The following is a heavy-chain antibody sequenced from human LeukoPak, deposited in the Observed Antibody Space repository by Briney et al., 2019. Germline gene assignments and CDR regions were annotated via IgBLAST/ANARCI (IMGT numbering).Heavy chain of an antibody. CDR3: ARGNGWLRKPNWFDP. D-gene: IGHD5-12*01. V-gene: IGHV4-31*03. CDR2: IYYSGST. Sequence: SETLSLTCTVSGGSISSGGYYWSWIRQHPGKGLEWIGYIYYSGSTYYNPSPKSRVTISVDTSKNQFSLKLSSVTAADTAVYYCARGNGWLRKPNWFDPWGQGTLVTVSS. J-gene: IGHJ5*02. CDR1: GGSISSGGYY.